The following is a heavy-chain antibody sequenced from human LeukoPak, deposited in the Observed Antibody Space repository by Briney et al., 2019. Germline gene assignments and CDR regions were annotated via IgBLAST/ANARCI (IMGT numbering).Heavy chain of an antibody. Sequence: GGSLRLSCPPSAFTFSSYAMSWVRQAQGKGLEWASVISGSAGSTYYADSVKGRFTISRDNSKNTLYLQMNSLRAEDTAVYYCANARITMVRGVIENFDYWGQGTLVTVSS. CDR3: ANARITMVRGVIENFDY. V-gene: IGHV3-23*01. CDR2: ISGSAGST. D-gene: IGHD3-10*01. CDR1: AFTFSSYA. J-gene: IGHJ4*02.